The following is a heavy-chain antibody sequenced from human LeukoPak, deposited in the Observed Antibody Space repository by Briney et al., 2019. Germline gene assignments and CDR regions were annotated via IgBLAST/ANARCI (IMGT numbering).Heavy chain of an antibody. D-gene: IGHD4-17*01. Sequence: SETLSLTCTVSGGSISSYYWSWIRQPPGKGLEWIGYIYYSGSTNYNPSLKSRVTISVDTSKNQFSLKLSSVTAADTAVYYCARDYADAGAFDIWGQGTMVTVSS. J-gene: IGHJ3*02. CDR1: GGSISSYY. CDR2: IYYSGST. V-gene: IGHV4-59*01. CDR3: ARDYADAGAFDI.